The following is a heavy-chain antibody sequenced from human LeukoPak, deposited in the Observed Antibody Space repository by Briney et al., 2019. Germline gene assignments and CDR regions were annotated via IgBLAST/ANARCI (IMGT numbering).Heavy chain of an antibody. Sequence: SETLSLTCTVPGGSISSSSYYWGWIRQPPGKGLEWIGSIYYSGSTYYNPSLKSRVTISVDTSKNQFSLKLSSVTAADTAVYYCARTYSSGWYGWFDPWGQGTPVTVSS. V-gene: IGHV4-39*01. J-gene: IGHJ5*02. CDR1: GGSISSSSYY. CDR3: ARTYSSGWYGWFDP. D-gene: IGHD6-19*01. CDR2: IYYSGST.